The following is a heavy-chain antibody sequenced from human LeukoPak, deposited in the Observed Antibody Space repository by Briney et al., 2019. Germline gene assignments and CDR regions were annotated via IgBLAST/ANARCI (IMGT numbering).Heavy chain of an antibody. CDR3: ARDPGSPRGYFDL. Sequence: SETLSLTCTVSGGSMSSGSYSWSWIRQPPGKGLEWVGYIYHSGSTYYNPSLKSRVTISVDRSKKQFSLKLSSVTAADTAVYYCARDPGSPRGYFDLWGRGTLVTVSS. V-gene: IGHV4-30-2*01. J-gene: IGHJ2*01. CDR1: GGSMSSGSYS. CDR2: IYHSGST. D-gene: IGHD2-15*01.